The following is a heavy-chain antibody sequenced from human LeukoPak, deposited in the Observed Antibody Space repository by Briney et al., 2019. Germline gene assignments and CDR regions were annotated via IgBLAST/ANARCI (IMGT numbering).Heavy chain of an antibody. J-gene: IGHJ4*02. D-gene: IGHD6-19*01. CDR2: ISSDGSNK. V-gene: IGHV3-30-3*01. CDR3: ARTDTSGWSRPLDC. CDR1: GFTFSRYA. Sequence: QSGGSLRLSCAASGFTFSRYALHWVRQAPGKGLEWVAVISSDGSNKYYAGSVEGRFTISRDNYNSTLLLQMNSLRAEDTAVYYCARTDTSGWSRPLDCWGQGTLVTVSS.